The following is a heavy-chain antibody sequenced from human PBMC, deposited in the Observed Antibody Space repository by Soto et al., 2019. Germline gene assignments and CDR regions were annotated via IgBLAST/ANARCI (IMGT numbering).Heavy chain of an antibody. D-gene: IGHD2-2*01. CDR1: GGSLSISTYY. CDR3: ARASRDGFNAFDI. V-gene: IGHV4-39*07. J-gene: IGHJ3*02. CDR2: IFYSGGT. Sequence: SETLSLTCTASGGSLSISTYYWGWIRQSPGKGLEWIASIFYSGGTYYNPSFKSRATISIDTSKNQFSLKLSSVTAADTAVYYCARASRDGFNAFDIWGQGTMVTVSS.